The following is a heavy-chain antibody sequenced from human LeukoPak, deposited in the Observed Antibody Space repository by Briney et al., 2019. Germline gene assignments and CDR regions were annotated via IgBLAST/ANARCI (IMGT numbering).Heavy chain of an antibody. CDR1: GYTFTIWN. D-gene: IGHD3-9*01. CDR2: ISTYNGDT. V-gene: IGHV1-18*01. CDR3: ARDSDWVFDL. Sequence: VASVKVSCKASGYTFTIWNFSWVRQAPGQGLEWMGWISTYNGDTKYAQKFQGRVTMTTDTSTSTTYMELRSLTSDDTAVYYCARDSDWVFDLWGRGTVVTVSS. J-gene: IGHJ2*01.